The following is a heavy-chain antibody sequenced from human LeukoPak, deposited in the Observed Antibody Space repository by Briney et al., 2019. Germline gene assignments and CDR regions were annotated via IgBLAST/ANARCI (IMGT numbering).Heavy chain of an antibody. Sequence: SQTLSLTCAVSGGSISSGGYSWSWIRQPPGKGLEWIGYIYHSGSTYYNPSLKSRVTISVDRSKNQFSLKLSSVTAADTAVYYCARESYDSSDYSLYYFDYWGQGTLVTVSS. V-gene: IGHV4-30-2*01. J-gene: IGHJ4*02. D-gene: IGHD3-22*01. CDR1: GGSISSGGYS. CDR2: IYHSGST. CDR3: ARESYDSSDYSLYYFDY.